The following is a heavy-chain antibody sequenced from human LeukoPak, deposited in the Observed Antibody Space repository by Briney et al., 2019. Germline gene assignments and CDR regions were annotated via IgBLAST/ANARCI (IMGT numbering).Heavy chain of an antibody. CDR2: IYYSGST. CDR3: ARTVTRAEIYYYGMDV. D-gene: IGHD4-17*01. CDR1: GGSISSYY. J-gene: IGHJ6*02. V-gene: IGHV4-59*01. Sequence: SETLSLTCTVSGGSISSYYWSWIRQPPGKGLEWLGYIYYSGSTNYNPSLKSRVTISVDTSKNQFSLKLSSVTAADTAVYYCARTVTRAEIYYYGMDVWGQGTTVTVSS.